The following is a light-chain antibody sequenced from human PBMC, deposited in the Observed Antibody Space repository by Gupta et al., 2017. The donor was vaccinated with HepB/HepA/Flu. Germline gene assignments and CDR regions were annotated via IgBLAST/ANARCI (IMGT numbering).Light chain of an antibody. CDR3: QQSFITPYT. Sequence: DIQMTQSPSSLSASVGDGVTITCRASQSIRSYLNWYQQKPGKAPRLLIYAASNYQSGVPSRFRGSGSETXFTLTIXSLQPEDSATYYCQQSFITPYTFGXGTKLEI. CDR2: AAS. J-gene: IGKJ2*01. CDR1: QSIRSY. V-gene: IGKV1-39*01.